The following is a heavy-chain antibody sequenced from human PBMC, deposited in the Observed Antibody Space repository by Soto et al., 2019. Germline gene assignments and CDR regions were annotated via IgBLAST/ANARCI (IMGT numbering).Heavy chain of an antibody. CDR3: ARERGHYDSSGYSYYYYGMDV. V-gene: IGHV4-31*03. D-gene: IGHD3-22*01. CDR1: GGSISSGGYY. CDR2: IYYSGST. J-gene: IGHJ6*02. Sequence: QVQLQESGPGLVKPSQTLSLTCTVSGGSISSGGYYWSWIRQHPGKGLEWIGYIYYSGSTYYNPSLKSRVTISVDTSKNQFSLKLSSVTAADTAVYYCARERGHYDSSGYSYYYYGMDVWGQGTTVTVSS.